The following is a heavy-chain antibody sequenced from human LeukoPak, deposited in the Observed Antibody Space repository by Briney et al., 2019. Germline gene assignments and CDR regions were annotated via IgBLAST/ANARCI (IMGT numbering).Heavy chain of an antibody. Sequence: GSLRLSCAASGFTFSSYAMSWVRQAPGKGLEWVAVIYTDESTKYYADSVKGRFTISRDNSQNTLYLQMNSLSAEDTAVYYCARNSGGRRYYFTEWGQGTLVTVSS. CDR3: ARNSGGRRYYFTE. CDR1: GFTFSSYA. V-gene: IGHV3-33*08. CDR2: IYTDESTK. J-gene: IGHJ4*02. D-gene: IGHD3-10*01.